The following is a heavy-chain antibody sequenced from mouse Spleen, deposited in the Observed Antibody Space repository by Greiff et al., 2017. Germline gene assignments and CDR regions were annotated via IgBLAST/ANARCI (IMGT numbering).Heavy chain of an antibody. Sequence: QVQLQQPGAELVKPGASVKLSCKASGYTFTSYWMHWVKQRPGQGLEWIGMIHPNSGSTNYNEKFKSKATLTVDKSSSTAYMQLSSLTSEDSAVYYCAREDGNYPFYAMDYWGQGTSVTVSS. CDR3: AREDGNYPFYAMDY. V-gene: IGHV1-64*01. D-gene: IGHD2-1*01. CDR2: IHPNSGST. J-gene: IGHJ4*01. CDR1: GYTFTSYW.